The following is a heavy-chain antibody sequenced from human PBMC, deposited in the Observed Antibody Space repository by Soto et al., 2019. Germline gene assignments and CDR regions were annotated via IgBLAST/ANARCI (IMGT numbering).Heavy chain of an antibody. V-gene: IGHV1-69*12. Sequence: QVQLVQSGAEVKKPGSSVKVSCKASGGTFSSYAISWVRQAPGQGLEWMGGIIPIFGKANYAQKFQGRVTITAEESTSTAYMELSSLRSEDTAVYYCARDDYYDSSGYYYPYYFDYWGQGTLVTVSS. CDR1: GGTFSSYA. D-gene: IGHD3-22*01. J-gene: IGHJ4*02. CDR2: IIPIFGKA. CDR3: ARDDYYDSSGYYYPYYFDY.